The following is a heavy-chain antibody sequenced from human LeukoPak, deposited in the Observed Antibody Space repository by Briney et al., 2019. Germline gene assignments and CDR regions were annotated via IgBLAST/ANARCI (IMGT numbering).Heavy chain of an antibody. V-gene: IGHV1-2*02. D-gene: IGHD1-26*01. Sequence: ASVKVSCKASGSTFTGYYMHWVRPAPGQGLEWMGWINPNSGDTRYAQRFQARVTMTRDTSISTAYMELGSLRSDDTVVYYCAREGDWFDPWGQGTLVTVSS. CDR1: GSTFTGYY. CDR3: AREGDWFDP. J-gene: IGHJ5*02. CDR2: INPNSGDT.